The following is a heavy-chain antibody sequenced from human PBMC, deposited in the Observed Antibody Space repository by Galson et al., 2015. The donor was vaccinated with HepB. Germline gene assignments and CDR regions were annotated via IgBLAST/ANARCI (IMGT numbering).Heavy chain of an antibody. Sequence: SLRLSCAASRFTFSSYRMSWVRQAPGKGLEWVASRKQDGSEKYYVDSGRGRFNISRDNAKNSLYLQMNSLRAEDTAMYYCAGPIFGVVADYWGQGTLVTVSS. CDR3: AGPIFGVVADY. D-gene: IGHD3-3*01. CDR1: RFTFSSYR. V-gene: IGHV3-7*03. CDR2: RKQDGSEK. J-gene: IGHJ4*02.